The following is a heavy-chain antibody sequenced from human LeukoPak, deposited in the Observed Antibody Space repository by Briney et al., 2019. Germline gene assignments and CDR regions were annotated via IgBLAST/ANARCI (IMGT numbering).Heavy chain of an antibody. J-gene: IGHJ1*01. CDR2: INHSGST. CDR3: ARGPWAAAAGIRHSSGNFQH. CDR1: GGSFSGYY. Sequence: SETLSLTCAVYGGSFSGYYWSWIRQPPGKGLEWIGEINHSGSTNYNPSLKSRVTISVDTSKNQFSLKLSSVTAADTAVYYCARGPWAAAAGIRHSSGNFQHWGQGTLVTVSS. V-gene: IGHV4-34*01. D-gene: IGHD6-13*01.